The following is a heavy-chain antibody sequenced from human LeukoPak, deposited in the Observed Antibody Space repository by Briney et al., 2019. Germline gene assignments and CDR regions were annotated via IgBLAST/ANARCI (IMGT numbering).Heavy chain of an antibody. CDR1: GFTFSNFW. CDR3: ARDIGYHTFDY. V-gene: IGHV3-7*05. D-gene: IGHD5-12*01. J-gene: IGHJ4*02. Sequence: GGSLRLSCAASGFTFSNFWMAWVRQAPGKGLEWVAHIKEDGSDKKYVDSVKGRFTISRDNPKNSLYLQMNSLRAEDTAVCYCARDIGYHTFDYWGQGGLVTVSS. CDR2: IKEDGSDK.